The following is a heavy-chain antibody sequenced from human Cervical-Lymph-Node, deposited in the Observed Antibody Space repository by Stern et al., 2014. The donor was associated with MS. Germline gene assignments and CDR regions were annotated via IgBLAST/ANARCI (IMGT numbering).Heavy chain of an antibody. CDR1: GGSISSTTYY. CDR3: ARRAPYSSSSWVGYYGMDI. V-gene: IGHV4-39*02. Sequence: VQLVESGPGLVKPSETLSLTCTVSGGSISSTTYYWGWIRQPPGKGLEWIGTIYYSGTTYYNPSLKSRVTLSVDTSKNHFSLKLSSGTAADTAVYYCARRAPYSSSSWVGYYGMDIWGQGTTVTVSS. CDR2: IYYSGTT. D-gene: IGHD6-6*01. J-gene: IGHJ6*02.